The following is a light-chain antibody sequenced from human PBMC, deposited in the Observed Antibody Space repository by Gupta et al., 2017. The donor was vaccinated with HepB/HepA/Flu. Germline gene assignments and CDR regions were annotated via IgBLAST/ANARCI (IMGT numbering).Light chain of an antibody. CDR2: RTN. CDR1: SSNIGSHT. V-gene: IGLV1-44*01. Sequence: QSVLPQPPSASATPGQRVTISCSGSSSNIGSHTVNWYQQLPGAAPKLLVHRTNERRSGVPYRVSASKSGTSASLAISGLQSEDEADYYCAAGDHSLNGFVFGTGTKVTVL. CDR3: AAGDHSLNGFV. J-gene: IGLJ1*01.